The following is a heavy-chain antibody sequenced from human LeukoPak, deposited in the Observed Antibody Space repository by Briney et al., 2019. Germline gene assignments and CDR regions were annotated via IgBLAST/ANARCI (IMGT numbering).Heavy chain of an antibody. D-gene: IGHD4/OR15-4a*01. CDR2: IWYDGSNE. CDR3: AKDQGANYYYYIDV. Sequence: PGGSLRLSCAASGFTFSTSGMHWVRQAPGKGLEWVALIWYDGSNEYSDSVKGRCTISIDNSKNKMYLQKKRMRTEETAVYHCAKDQGANYYYYIDVWGKGATVTVSS. J-gene: IGHJ6*03. V-gene: IGHV3-33*06. CDR1: GFTFSTSG.